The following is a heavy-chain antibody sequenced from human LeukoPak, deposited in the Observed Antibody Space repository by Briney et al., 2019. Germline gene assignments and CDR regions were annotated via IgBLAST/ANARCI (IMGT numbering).Heavy chain of an antibody. D-gene: IGHD2-2*02. J-gene: IGHJ4*02. CDR3: TTLGYCSSTSCYN. CDR1: LFTFINAL. Sequence: GGSLRLSCAASLFTFINALMSSVRQAPGKGLEWVGRIKSKTDGGTTDYAAPVKGRFTISRDDSKNTLYLQMNSLKTEDTAVYYCTTLGYCSSTSCYNWGQGTLVTVSS. CDR2: IKSKTDGGTT. V-gene: IGHV3-15*01.